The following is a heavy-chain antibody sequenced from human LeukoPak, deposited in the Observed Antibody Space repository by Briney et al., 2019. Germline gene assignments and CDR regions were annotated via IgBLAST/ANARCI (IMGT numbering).Heavy chain of an antibody. Sequence: GGSLRLSCAASGFTFSSYNMNWVRQAPGKGLEWVSSITSSSSYIYYADSVKGRFTISRDNAKNSLYLQINGLRAEDTAVYYCARDPYSGRYGDYYYYMDVWGKGTTVTVSS. V-gene: IGHV3-21*01. J-gene: IGHJ6*03. CDR1: GFTFSSYN. CDR3: ARDPYSGRYGDYYYYMDV. D-gene: IGHD1-26*01. CDR2: ITSSSSYI.